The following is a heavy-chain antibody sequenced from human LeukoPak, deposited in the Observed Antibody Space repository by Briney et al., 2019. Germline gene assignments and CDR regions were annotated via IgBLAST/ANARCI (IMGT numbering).Heavy chain of an antibody. D-gene: IGHD6-13*01. CDR3: ARGPHSSNWYELDY. V-gene: IGHV4-39*07. Sequence: KPSETLSLTCTVSGGSISSSSYYWGWIRQPPGKGLEWIGSIYYSGSAYYNPSLKSRVTISVDTSKNQFSLKLSSVTAADAAVYYCARGPHSSNWYELDYWGQGTLVTVSS. CDR1: GGSISSSSYY. CDR2: IYYSGSA. J-gene: IGHJ4*02.